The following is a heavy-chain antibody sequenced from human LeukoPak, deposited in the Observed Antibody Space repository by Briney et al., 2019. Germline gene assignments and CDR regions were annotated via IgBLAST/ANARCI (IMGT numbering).Heavy chain of an antibody. CDR1: GFTFSSYS. Sequence: PGWSLRLSCAASGFTFSSYSMNWVRQAAGKGLEWVSSISSSSSYIYYADSVKGRFTISRDNAMNSLYLQMNSLRAEDTAVYYCARDSIAAAGNFDYWGQGTLVTVSS. CDR2: ISSSSSYI. D-gene: IGHD6-13*01. CDR3: ARDSIAAAGNFDY. J-gene: IGHJ4*02. V-gene: IGHV3-21*01.